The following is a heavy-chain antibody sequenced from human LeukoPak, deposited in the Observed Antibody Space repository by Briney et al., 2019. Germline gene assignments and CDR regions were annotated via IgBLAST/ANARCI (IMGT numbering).Heavy chain of an antibody. CDR1: GGSFRGYY. V-gene: IGHV4-34*01. J-gene: IGHJ6*02. D-gene: IGHD5-24*01. Sequence: PSETLSLTCAGYGGSFRGYYWTWIRQPPGKGLEWIGEINHSGSTNYNPSLKSRVTISVDTSKNQFSLKLSSVTAADTAVYYCARHIEVLEMATLDVWGQGTTVTVSS. CDR3: ARHIEVLEMATLDV. CDR2: INHSGST.